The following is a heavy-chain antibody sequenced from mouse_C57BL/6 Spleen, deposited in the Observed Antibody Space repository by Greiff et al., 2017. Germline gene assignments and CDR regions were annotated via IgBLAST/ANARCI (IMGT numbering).Heavy chain of an antibody. CDR3: ARELYVAC. Sequence: VQLQQPGTELVKPGASVKLSCKASGYTFTSYWMHWVKQRPGQGLEWIGNINPSNGGTNYNEKFKSKATLTVDKAYSKGYMQRSRLTFEDSAVYYGARELYVACWGQGTLVTVSA. V-gene: IGHV1-53*01. CDR2: INPSNGGT. J-gene: IGHJ3*01. CDR1: GYTFTSYW. D-gene: IGHD2-14*01.